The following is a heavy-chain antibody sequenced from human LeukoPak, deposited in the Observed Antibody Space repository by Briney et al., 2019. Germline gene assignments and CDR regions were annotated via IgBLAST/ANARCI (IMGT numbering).Heavy chain of an antibody. CDR2: INPNSGGT. Sequence: ASVNVSCKASGYTFTGYYMHWVRQAPGQGLEWMGWINPNSGGTNYAQKFQGWVTMTRDTSISTAYMELSRLRSDDTAVYYCARAAYCGGDCSTPLDYWGQGTLVTVSS. CDR3: ARAAYCGGDCSTPLDY. D-gene: IGHD2-21*02. V-gene: IGHV1-2*04. CDR1: GYTFTGYY. J-gene: IGHJ4*02.